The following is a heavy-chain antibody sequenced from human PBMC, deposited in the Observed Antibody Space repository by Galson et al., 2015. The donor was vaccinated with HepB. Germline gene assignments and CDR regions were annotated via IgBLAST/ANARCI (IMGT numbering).Heavy chain of an antibody. CDR1: GGSISSGGYS. V-gene: IGHV4-30-2*01. CDR2: IYHSGST. D-gene: IGHD2-2*01. CDR3: ARGDLEVPAAMFY. J-gene: IGHJ4*02. Sequence: TLSLTCAVSGGSISSGGYSWSWIRQPPGKGLEWIGYIYHSGSTYYNPSLKSRVTISVDRSKNQFSLKLSSVTAADTAVYYCARGDLEVPAAMFYWGQGTLVTVSS.